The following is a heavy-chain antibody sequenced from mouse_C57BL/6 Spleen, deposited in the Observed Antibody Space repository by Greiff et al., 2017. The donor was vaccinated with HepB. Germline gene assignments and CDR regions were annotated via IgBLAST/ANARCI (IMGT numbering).Heavy chain of an antibody. V-gene: IGHV1-19*01. J-gene: IGHJ2*01. CDR2: INPYNGGT. CDR1: GYTFTDYY. CDR3: ARGDYYSKTRFDY. D-gene: IGHD2-5*01. Sequence: EVQLQQSGPVLVKPGASVKMSCKASGYTFTDYYMNWVKQSHGKSLEWIGVINPYNGGTSYNQKFKGKATLTVDKSSSTAYMELNSLTSEDSAVYYCARGDYYSKTRFDYWGQGTTLTVSS.